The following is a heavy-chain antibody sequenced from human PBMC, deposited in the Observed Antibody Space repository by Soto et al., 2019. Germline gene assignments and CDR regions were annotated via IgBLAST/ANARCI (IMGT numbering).Heavy chain of an antibody. V-gene: IGHV4-61*01. Sequence: QVQLQESGPGQVKPSETLFLTCTVSGGSGSSGTYYWSWIRQPAGKGLEWMGYIYRGSPNYNPSRESRATISVDTSRTQFSLMLSSVTAADTAVYYCSRDQGLGAGYFALWGRGTLVTVSS. CDR3: SRDQGLGAGYFAL. CDR1: GGSGSSGTYY. D-gene: IGHD7-27*01. CDR2: IYRGSP. J-gene: IGHJ2*01.